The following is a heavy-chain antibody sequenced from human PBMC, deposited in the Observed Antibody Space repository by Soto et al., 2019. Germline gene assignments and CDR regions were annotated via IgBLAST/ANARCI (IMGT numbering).Heavy chain of an antibody. J-gene: IGHJ4*02. Sequence: GGSLRLSCAASGFTFSSYGMHWVRQAPGKGLEWVAVISYDGSNKYYAGSVKGRFTISRDNSRNTLYLQMNSLRAEDTAVYYCAKDLEYSSGWTPFYWGQGTLVTVSS. CDR3: AKDLEYSSGWTPFY. D-gene: IGHD6-19*01. CDR1: GFTFSSYG. CDR2: ISYDGSNK. V-gene: IGHV3-30*18.